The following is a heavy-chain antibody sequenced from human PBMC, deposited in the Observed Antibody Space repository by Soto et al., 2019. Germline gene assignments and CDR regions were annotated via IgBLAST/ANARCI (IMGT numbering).Heavy chain of an antibody. Sequence: QVQLVESGGGLVKPGGSLRLSCAASGFTFSDYYMSWIRQAPGTGLEWVSYISSSGSTIYYTDSVKGRFTISRDSAKNSLYLQMNSMRAEETAVYYCARDVDFWSGCDYWGQGTLVTVSS. CDR1: GFTFSDYY. CDR3: ARDVDFWSGCDY. CDR2: ISSSGSTI. J-gene: IGHJ4*02. V-gene: IGHV3-11*01. D-gene: IGHD3-3*01.